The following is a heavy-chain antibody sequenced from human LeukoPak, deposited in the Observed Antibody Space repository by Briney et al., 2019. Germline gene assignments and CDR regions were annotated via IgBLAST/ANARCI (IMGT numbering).Heavy chain of an antibody. J-gene: IGHJ4*02. CDR3: ARDGDYGDYGRFDY. V-gene: IGHV4-59*01. CDR2: IYYSGST. Sequence: SETLSLTCTVSGGSISSYYWSWIRQPPGKGLEWIGYIYYSGSTNYNPSLKSRVTISVDTSKNQFSLKLSSVTAADTAVYYCARDGDYGDYGRFDYWGQGTLVTVSS. D-gene: IGHD4-17*01. CDR1: GGSISSYY.